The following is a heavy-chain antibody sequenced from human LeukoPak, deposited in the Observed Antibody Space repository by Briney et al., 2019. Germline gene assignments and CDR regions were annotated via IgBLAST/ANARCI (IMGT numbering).Heavy chain of an antibody. V-gene: IGHV4-34*01. D-gene: IGHD3-22*01. J-gene: IGHJ4*02. CDR2: INHSGST. CDR1: GGSFSGYY. CDR3: ARGYDSSGYYWDY. Sequence: SKTLSLTCAVYGGSFSGYYWSWIRQPPGKGLEWIGEINHSGSTNYNPSLKSRVTISVDTSKNQFSLKLSSVTAADTAVYYCARGYDSSGYYWDYWGQGTLVTVSS.